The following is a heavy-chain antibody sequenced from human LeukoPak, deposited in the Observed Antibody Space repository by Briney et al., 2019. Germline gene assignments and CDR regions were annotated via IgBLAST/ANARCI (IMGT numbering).Heavy chain of an antibody. CDR3: ARGGIFGVVIGFDY. J-gene: IGHJ4*02. CDR2: INHSGST. V-gene: IGHV4-34*01. Sequence: KSSETLSLTCTVSGGSISSYYWSWIRQPPGKGLEWIGEINHSGSTNYNPSLKSRVTISVDTSKNQFSLKLSSVTAADTAVYYCARGGIFGVVIGFDYWGQGTLVTVSS. CDR1: GGSISSYY. D-gene: IGHD3-3*01.